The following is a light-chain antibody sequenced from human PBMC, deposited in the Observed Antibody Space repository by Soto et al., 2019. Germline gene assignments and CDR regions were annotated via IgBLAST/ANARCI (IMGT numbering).Light chain of an antibody. CDR3: QQYNNWPPWT. J-gene: IGKJ1*01. Sequence: EIVMTQSPAPLSVSPGERAALSCRASQSVSISLAWYQQKPGQAPRLLIYSATTRATGIPARFSGSGSGTEFTLTISSLQSEDFAVYYCQQYNNWPPWTFGQGTKVDIK. V-gene: IGKV3-15*01. CDR1: QSVSIS. CDR2: SAT.